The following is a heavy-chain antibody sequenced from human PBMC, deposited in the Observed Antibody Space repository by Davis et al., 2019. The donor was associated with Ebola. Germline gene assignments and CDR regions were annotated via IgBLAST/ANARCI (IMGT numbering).Heavy chain of an antibody. J-gene: IGHJ4*02. Sequence: GESLKISCAASGFTFSSYAMSWVRQAPGKGLEWVSAISGSGGSTYYADSVKGRFTISRDNSKNTLYLQMNSLRAEDTAVYYCAKDNFFSVPAAIGGGFDYWGQGTLVTVSS. CDR1: GFTFSSYA. CDR2: ISGSGGST. D-gene: IGHD2-2*02. V-gene: IGHV3-23*01. CDR3: AKDNFFSVPAAIGGGFDY.